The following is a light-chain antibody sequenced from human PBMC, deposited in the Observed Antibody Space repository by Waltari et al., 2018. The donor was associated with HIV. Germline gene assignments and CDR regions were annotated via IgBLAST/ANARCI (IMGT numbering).Light chain of an antibody. CDR1: QGIRRW. J-gene: IGKJ1*01. CDR2: AAS. Sequence: DIQMTQSPSSVSASVGDRVTITCRASQGIRRWLAWYQQKPGKAPNLLIYAASSLQSGVPSRFSDSGSGTDFTLTISSLQPEDFATYYCQQSSFTPPTFGQGTKVEVK. V-gene: IGKV1-12*01. CDR3: QQSSFTPPT.